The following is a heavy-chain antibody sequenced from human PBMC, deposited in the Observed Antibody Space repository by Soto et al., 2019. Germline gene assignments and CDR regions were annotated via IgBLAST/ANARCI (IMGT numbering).Heavy chain of an antibody. V-gene: IGHV3-74*01. CDR3: GSEPLGHHDDSGIFDF. CDR1: GFTFSSYW. J-gene: IGHJ4*02. Sequence: EVQLVESGGGLVQPGGSLRLSCAASGFTFSSYWMHWVRQVPGKGLVWVSRINKDGSATHYADSVNGRFTISRDNGENTLYLQMNSLRAEDTAVYYCGSEPLGHHDDSGIFDFWGQGTLVTVSS. D-gene: IGHD4-17*01. CDR2: INKDGSAT.